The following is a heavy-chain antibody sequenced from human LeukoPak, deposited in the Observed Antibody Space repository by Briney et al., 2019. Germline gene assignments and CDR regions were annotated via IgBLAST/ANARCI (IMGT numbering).Heavy chain of an antibody. Sequence: PSETLSLTCTVSSGSINTYYWSWIRQPPGKGLEWIGYMYYSGSTNYNPSLESRVTISVDTSKNQFSLRLSSVTAADTAVYYCARVSGYNYGSFDPWGQGTLVTVSS. V-gene: IGHV4-59*01. CDR1: SGSINTYY. CDR3: ARVSGYNYGSFDP. D-gene: IGHD5-18*01. CDR2: MYYSGST. J-gene: IGHJ5*02.